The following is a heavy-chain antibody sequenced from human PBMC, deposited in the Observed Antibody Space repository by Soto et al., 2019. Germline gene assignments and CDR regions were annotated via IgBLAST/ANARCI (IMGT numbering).Heavy chain of an antibody. V-gene: IGHV1-8*01. CDR1: GYTFTSYD. D-gene: IGHD2-21*02. Sequence: ASMKVSCKDSGYTFTSYDINWVRQATGQGLEWMGWMNPNSGNTGYAQKFQGRVTMTRNTSISTAYMELSSLRSEDTAVYYCARGMTAYYYYGMDVWGQGTTVTVSS. J-gene: IGHJ6*02. CDR3: ARGMTAYYYYGMDV. CDR2: MNPNSGNT.